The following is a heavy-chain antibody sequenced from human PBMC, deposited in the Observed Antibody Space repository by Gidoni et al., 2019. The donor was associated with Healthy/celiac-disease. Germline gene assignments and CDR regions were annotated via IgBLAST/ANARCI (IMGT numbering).Heavy chain of an antibody. CDR2: IWYDGSNK. CDR1: GFSFSSYV. V-gene: IGHV3-33*01. Sequence: QVQLVESGGGVVQPGRSLRLSCAASGFSFSSYVMHWVRQAPGKGLEWVAVIWYDGSNKSYVDSGKGRFTISRDNSKNKLYMQMNSLRVEDTAVYYCARDRNDILTGYGQIDPWGQGTLVTVSS. CDR3: ARDRNDILTGYGQIDP. D-gene: IGHD3-9*01. J-gene: IGHJ5*02.